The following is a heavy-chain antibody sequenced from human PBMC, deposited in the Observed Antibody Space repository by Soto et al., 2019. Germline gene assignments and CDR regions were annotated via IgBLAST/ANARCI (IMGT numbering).Heavy chain of an antibody. Sequence: KPSETLSLTCAVYGGSFSGYYWSWIRQPPGKGLEWIGEINHSGSTNYNPSLKSRVTISVDTSKNQSSLKLSSVTAADTAVYYCARSIYDFWSGYYFPLDYWGQGTLVTVSS. CDR3: ARSIYDFWSGYYFPLDY. D-gene: IGHD3-3*01. CDR2: INHSGST. V-gene: IGHV4-34*01. J-gene: IGHJ4*02. CDR1: GGSFSGYY.